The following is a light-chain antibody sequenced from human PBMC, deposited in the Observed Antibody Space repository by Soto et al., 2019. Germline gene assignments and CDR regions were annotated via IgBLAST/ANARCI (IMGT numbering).Light chain of an antibody. V-gene: IGKV1-5*03. Sequence: DIQMTQSPSTLSASVGDRVTITCRASQSISSWLAWYQQKPGKAPKLLIYKASSLESGVPSRFSGSGSGTEFTLTISGLQPDDFATYYCQQYNSYPVTFGQGTKVDI. J-gene: IGKJ1*01. CDR1: QSISSW. CDR2: KAS. CDR3: QQYNSYPVT.